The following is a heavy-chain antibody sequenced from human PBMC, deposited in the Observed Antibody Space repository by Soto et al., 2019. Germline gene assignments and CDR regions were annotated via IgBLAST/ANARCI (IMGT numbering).Heavy chain of an antibody. Sequence: SETLSLTCTVSGSPISDHYWSWFRQAPGLGLEWVGYIYYTGTTTYNPSLKSRVTISLDTSKSQFSLILRSVTAADTAVYYCARLGDYSQSFDYWGLGTLFTVSS. J-gene: IGHJ4*01. V-gene: IGHV4-59*08. CDR2: IYYTGTT. CDR1: GSPISDHY. CDR3: ARLGDYSQSFDY. D-gene: IGHD2-21*01.